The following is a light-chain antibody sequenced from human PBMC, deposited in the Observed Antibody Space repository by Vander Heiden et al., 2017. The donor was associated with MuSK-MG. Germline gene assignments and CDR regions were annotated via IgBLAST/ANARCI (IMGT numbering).Light chain of an antibody. Sequence: DIQMTQSPLSLSASVGDRVTLTCRASENINNYLNWYQQRPGKAPKLLIFAASRLESGVPSRFSGSGSGTDFTLTITSLQPEDFATYYCQQSDTTPIFTFGPGTKVXIK. V-gene: IGKV1-39*01. J-gene: IGKJ3*01. CDR1: ENINNY. CDR2: AAS. CDR3: QQSDTTPIFT.